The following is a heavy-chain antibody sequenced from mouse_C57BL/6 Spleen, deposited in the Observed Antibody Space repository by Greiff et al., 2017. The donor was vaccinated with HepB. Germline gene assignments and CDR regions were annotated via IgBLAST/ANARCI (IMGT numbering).Heavy chain of an antibody. D-gene: IGHD2-1*01. V-gene: IGHV1-69*01. CDR3: ARQSGNYENYFDY. J-gene: IGHJ2*01. Sequence: QVQLQQSGAELVMPGASVKLSCKASGYTFTSYWMHWVKQRPGQGLEWIGEIDPSDSYTNYNQKFKGKSTLTVDKSSSTAYMQLSSLTSEDSAVYYCARQSGNYENYFDYWGQGTTLTVSS. CDR1: GYTFTSYW. CDR2: IDPSDSYT.